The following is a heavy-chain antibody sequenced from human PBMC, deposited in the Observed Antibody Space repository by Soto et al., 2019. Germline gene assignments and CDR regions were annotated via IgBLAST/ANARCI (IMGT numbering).Heavy chain of an antibody. CDR3: ARDGPFRFGRVGYYYGMDV. J-gene: IGHJ6*02. CDR1: GFTFSSYG. CDR2: IWYDGSNK. V-gene: IGHV3-33*01. Sequence: QVQLVESGGGVVQPGRSLRLSCAASGFTFSSYGMHWVRQAPGKGLEWVAVIWYDGSNKYYADSVKGRFTISRDNSKNTLYLQMNSLRAEVTAVYYCARDGPFRFGRVGYYYGMDVWGQGTTVTVSS. D-gene: IGHD1-26*01.